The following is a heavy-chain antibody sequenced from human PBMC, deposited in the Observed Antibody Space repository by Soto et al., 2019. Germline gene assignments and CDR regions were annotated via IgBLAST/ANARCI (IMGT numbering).Heavy chain of an antibody. CDR1: GFTFSRHW. CDR2: IGPDVYRT. D-gene: IGHD3-16*01. J-gene: IGHJ4*02. CDR3: VRVQNLAYDF. V-gene: IGHV3-74*01. Sequence: EVQLVESGGALVQSGGSLRLSCAASGFTFSRHWMHWVRQAPGKGLSFVSHIGPDVYRTREADSVKGRFIISRDHAKNTLYLQMNSVRADVTAIYDCVRVQNLAYDFWGPGIRVTVSS.